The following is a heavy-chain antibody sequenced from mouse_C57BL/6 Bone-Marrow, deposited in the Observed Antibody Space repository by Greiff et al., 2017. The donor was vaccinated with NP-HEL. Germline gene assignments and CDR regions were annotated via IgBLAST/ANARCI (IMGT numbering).Heavy chain of an antibody. CDR1: GYTFTSYW. V-gene: IGHV1-55*01. CDR3: ARTTVVTMRRVRYALDY. Sequence: QVQLQQPGAELVKPGASVKMSCKASGYTFTSYWITWVKQRPGQGLEWIGDIYPGSGSTNYNEKFKSKATLTVDTSSSTAYMQLSSLTSEDSAVYYCARTTVVTMRRVRYALDYWGQGTSVTVSS. D-gene: IGHD2-2*01. J-gene: IGHJ4*01. CDR2: IYPGSGST.